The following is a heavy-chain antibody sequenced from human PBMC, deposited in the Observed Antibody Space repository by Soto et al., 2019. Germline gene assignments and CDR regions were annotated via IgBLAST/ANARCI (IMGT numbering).Heavy chain of an antibody. V-gene: IGHV1-69*12. Sequence: QVQLVQSGAEVKKPGSSVKVSCKASGGTFSSYGISWVRQAPGQGLEWMGVIIPIFGTTNYAQNFQGRVTITADESTRTANMQLSSLRSEDTAVYYCARDGVVVATIHYYGMDAWGQGTTITVS. D-gene: IGHD2-15*01. J-gene: IGHJ6*02. CDR2: IIPIFGTT. CDR1: GGTFSSYG. CDR3: ARDGVVVATIHYYGMDA.